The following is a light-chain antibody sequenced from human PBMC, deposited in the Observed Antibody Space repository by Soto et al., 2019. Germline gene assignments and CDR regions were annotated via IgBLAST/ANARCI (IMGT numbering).Light chain of an antibody. CDR2: DAS. J-gene: IGKJ1*01. CDR3: QQRSNWPGT. V-gene: IGKV3-11*01. Sequence: EIVMTQSPVTLSASPGESATLSCRASQSVDNNVAWYQQKPGQAPRLLISDASNRATGIPARFSGSGSGTDFTLTISSLEPKDFAVYYCQQRSNWPGTFGQGTKVDI. CDR1: QSVDNN.